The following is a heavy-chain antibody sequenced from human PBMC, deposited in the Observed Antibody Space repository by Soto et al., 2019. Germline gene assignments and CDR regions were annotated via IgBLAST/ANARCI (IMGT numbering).Heavy chain of an antibody. D-gene: IGHD1-1*01. CDR3: ARVQLVRKVIDY. CDR2: ILYNGGT. Sequence: PSETLSLTCTVAGDSVSTYYWSWIRQSPGKGLQWIGYILYNGGTAYNPSLKSRVTMSLDMSKKQFSLKLTSVTAADKAAYYCARVQLVRKVIDYWGQGTLVTVSS. V-gene: IGHV4-59*02. J-gene: IGHJ4*02. CDR1: GDSVSTYY.